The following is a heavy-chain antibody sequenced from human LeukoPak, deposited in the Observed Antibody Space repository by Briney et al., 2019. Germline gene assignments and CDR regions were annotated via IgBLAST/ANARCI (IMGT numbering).Heavy chain of an antibody. CDR2: IIPILGIA. D-gene: IGHD5-12*01. Sequence: ASVKVSCKASGGTFSSYAITWVRQAPGHGLEWVGRIIPILGIANYAQKFQGRVTITADKSTSTAYMELSSLRSEDTAVYYCARGSGYSGYDSVYWGQGTLVTVSS. CDR1: GGTFSSYA. J-gene: IGHJ4*02. V-gene: IGHV1-69*04. CDR3: ARGSGYSGYDSVY.